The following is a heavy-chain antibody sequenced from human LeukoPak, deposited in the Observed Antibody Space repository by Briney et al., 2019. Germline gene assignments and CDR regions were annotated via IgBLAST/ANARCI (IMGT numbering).Heavy chain of an antibody. V-gene: IGHV1-8*03. CDR2: MNPNSGNT. D-gene: IGHD3-3*01. CDR1: GGTFSSYD. J-gene: IGHJ6*03. Sequence: ASVKVSCKASGGTFSSYDINWVRQATGQGLEWMGWMNPNSGNTGYAQKFQGRVTITRNTSISTAYMELSSLRSEDTAVYYCARGAPDFWSVYYMDVWGKGTTVTVSS. CDR3: ARGAPDFWSVYYMDV.